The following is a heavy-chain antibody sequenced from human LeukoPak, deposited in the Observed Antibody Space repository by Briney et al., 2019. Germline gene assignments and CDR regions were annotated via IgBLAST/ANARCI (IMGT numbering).Heavy chain of an antibody. CDR1: GYTFTSYG. CDR3: ARDPPGWGFVAFDI. CDR2: ISAYNGNT. D-gene: IGHD2-21*01. Sequence: GASVKVSCKASGYTFTSYGISWVRQAPGQGLEWMGWISAYNGNTNYAQKLQGRVTMTTDTSTGTAYMELRSLRSDDTAVYYCARDPPGWGFVAFDIWGQGTMVTVSS. J-gene: IGHJ3*02. V-gene: IGHV1-18*01.